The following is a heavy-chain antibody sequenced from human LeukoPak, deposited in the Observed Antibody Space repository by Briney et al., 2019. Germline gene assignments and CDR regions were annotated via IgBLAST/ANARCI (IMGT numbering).Heavy chain of an antibody. CDR1: GGSINNDY. D-gene: IGHD6-13*01. J-gene: IGHJ5*02. Sequence: PSETLSLTCTVFGGSINNDYWTWIRQPPGKGLEWIGYIFYSGNTIQNPSLKSRLAMSVDTSKNQFSLRLSSVTAADTAVYYCARQPGIAADNWFDPWGQGTLVTVSS. CDR2: IFYSGNT. V-gene: IGHV4-59*08. CDR3: ARQPGIAADNWFDP.